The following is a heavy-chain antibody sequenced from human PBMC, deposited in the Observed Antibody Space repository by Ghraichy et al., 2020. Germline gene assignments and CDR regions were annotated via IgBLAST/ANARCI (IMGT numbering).Heavy chain of an antibody. J-gene: IGHJ4*02. D-gene: IGHD6-13*01. CDR3: ARALAAAGTTDPFGFDY. CDR1: GYTFTSYA. CDR2: INAGNGNT. V-gene: IGHV1-3*01. Sequence: VKVSCKASGYTFTSYAMHWVRQAPGQRLEWMGWINAGNGNTKYSQKFQGRVTITRDTSASTAYMELSSLRSEDTAVYYCARALAAAGTTDPFGFDYWGQGTLVTVSS.